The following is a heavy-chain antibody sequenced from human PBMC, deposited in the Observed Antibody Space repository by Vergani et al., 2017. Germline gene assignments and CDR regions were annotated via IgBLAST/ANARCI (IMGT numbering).Heavy chain of an antibody. V-gene: IGHV4-34*01. CDR2: INHSGST. D-gene: IGHD5-24*01. CDR1: GGSFSGYY. CDR3: ARDGYNYVGGAFDI. J-gene: IGHJ3*02. Sequence: QVQLQQWGAGLLKPSETLSLTCAVYGGSFSGYYWSWIRQPPGKGLEWIGEINHSGSTNYNPSLKSRVTMSVDTSKNQFSLKLSSVTAADTAVYYCARDGYNYVGGAFDIWGQGTMVTVSS.